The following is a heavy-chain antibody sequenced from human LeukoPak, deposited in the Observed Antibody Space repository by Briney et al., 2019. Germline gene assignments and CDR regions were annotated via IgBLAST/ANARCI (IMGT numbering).Heavy chain of an antibody. CDR3: AREYYYDSSGYYC. CDR1: GFTFTTYW. Sequence: GESLRLSCAASGFTFTTYWMSWVRQAPGKGLEWVANIKQDGTEKYYVDSVKGRFTISRDNAKNSLYLQMNSLRAEDTAVYYCAREYYYDSSGYYCWGQGTLVTVSS. V-gene: IGHV3-7*01. J-gene: IGHJ4*02. CDR2: IKQDGTEK. D-gene: IGHD3-22*01.